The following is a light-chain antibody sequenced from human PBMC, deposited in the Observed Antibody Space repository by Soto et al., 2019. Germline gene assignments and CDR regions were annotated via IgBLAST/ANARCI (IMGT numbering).Light chain of an antibody. Sequence: EIVLTQSPGTLSLSPGERATLSCRASQSVSSSYLGWYQQTPGQAPRLLIYGVSNRATGIPERFSGSGSGTDFTLTISRLEPEDFAVYFCQQYGSSPRTFGQGTKVDIK. CDR2: GVS. CDR3: QQYGSSPRT. V-gene: IGKV3-20*01. J-gene: IGKJ1*01. CDR1: QSVSSSY.